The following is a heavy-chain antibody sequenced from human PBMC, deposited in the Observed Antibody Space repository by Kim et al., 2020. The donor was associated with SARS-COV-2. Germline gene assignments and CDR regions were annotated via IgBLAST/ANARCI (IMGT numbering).Heavy chain of an antibody. D-gene: IGHD6-13*01. V-gene: IGHV3-72*01. CDR1: GFTFSDHY. Sequence: GVSLRLSCAVSGFTFSDHYMDWVRQAPGKGLEWVGRSTNKATSYTTVYAASVKGRFTISRDDSKNLLYLQMYSLKTEDTAVYYCARGYSSFDQWGQGTLV. J-gene: IGHJ4*02. CDR2: STNKATSYTT. CDR3: ARGYSSFDQ.